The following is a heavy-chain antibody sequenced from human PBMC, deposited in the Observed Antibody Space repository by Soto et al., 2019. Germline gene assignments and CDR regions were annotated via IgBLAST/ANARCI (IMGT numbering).Heavy chain of an antibody. Sequence: ASVKVSCKASGYTFTSYAMHWVRQAPGQRLEWMGWINAGNGNTKYSQKFQGRVTITRDTSASTAYMELSSLRSEDTAVYYCARVLSYCSSTRCYFDYWGQGTLVTVSS. CDR1: GYTFTSYA. CDR3: ARVLSYCSSTRCYFDY. J-gene: IGHJ4*02. V-gene: IGHV1-3*01. D-gene: IGHD2-2*01. CDR2: INAGNGNT.